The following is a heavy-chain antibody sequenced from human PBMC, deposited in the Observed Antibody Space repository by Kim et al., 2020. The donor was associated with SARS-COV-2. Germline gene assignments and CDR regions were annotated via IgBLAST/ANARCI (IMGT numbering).Heavy chain of an antibody. Sequence: GGSLRLSCATSGFTFSSYSMNWVRQAPGKGLGWVSHVSGSGTTTKYADSVKGRFTISRDNAKNSLYQQMNGLRAEDTAVYYCVRENYWAFDIWGQGTMVT. J-gene: IGHJ3*02. V-gene: IGHV3-48*04. CDR1: GFTFSSYS. D-gene: IGHD2-15*01. CDR2: VSGSGTTT. CDR3: VRENYWAFDI.